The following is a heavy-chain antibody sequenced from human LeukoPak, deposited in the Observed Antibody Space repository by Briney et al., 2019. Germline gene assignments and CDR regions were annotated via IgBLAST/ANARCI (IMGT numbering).Heavy chain of an antibody. V-gene: IGHV4-39*01. J-gene: IGHJ3*02. CDR1: GGSINTPNYY. CDR2: IFYSGGT. D-gene: IGHD1-26*01. CDR3: ARLGYSGSYYERAFDI. Sequence: SETLSLTCTVSGGSINTPNYYWGWIRQTPGKGLEWIGNIFYSGGTYYSPSPTSRVTISLDTPKNQFSLKLSSVTAADTAVYYCARLGYSGSYYERAFDIWGQGTMVTVSS.